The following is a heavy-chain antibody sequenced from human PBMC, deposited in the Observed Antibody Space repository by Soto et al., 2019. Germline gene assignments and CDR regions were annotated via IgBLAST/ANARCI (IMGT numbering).Heavy chain of an antibody. D-gene: IGHD3-3*01. CDR3: AREGGLRFLEWFGRTESPRYGMDV. CDR1: GYTFTGYY. Sequence: ASVKVSCKASGYTFTGYYMHWVRQAPGQGLEWMGWINPNSGGTNYAQKFQGWVTMTRDTSISTAYMELSRLRSDDTAVYYCAREGGLRFLEWFGRTESPRYGMDVWGQGTTVTVSS. CDR2: INPNSGGT. V-gene: IGHV1-2*04. J-gene: IGHJ6*02.